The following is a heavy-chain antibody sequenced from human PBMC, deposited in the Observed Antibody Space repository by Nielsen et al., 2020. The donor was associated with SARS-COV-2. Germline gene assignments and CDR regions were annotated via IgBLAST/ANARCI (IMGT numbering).Heavy chain of an antibody. V-gene: IGHV6-1*01. Sequence: ETLSLTCAISGDSVSSSSAAWNWIRQSPSRGLEWLGRTYYRSKWYNDYAVSVKSRITINPDTSKNQFSLHLNSVTPEDTAVYYCARARGAYGDYYYYYYTDVWGKGTTVTVSS. J-gene: IGHJ6*03. CDR3: ARARGAYGDYYYYYYTDV. CDR1: GDSVSSSSAA. CDR2: TYYRSKWYN. D-gene: IGHD4-17*01.